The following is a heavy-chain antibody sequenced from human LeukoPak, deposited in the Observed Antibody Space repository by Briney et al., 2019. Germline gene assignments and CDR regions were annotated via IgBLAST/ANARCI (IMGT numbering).Heavy chain of an antibody. CDR3: ARDIVRARGFDP. Sequence: PGGSLRLSCAASGFTFSSYSMNWVRQAPGKGLEWVSSISSSSSYIYYADSVKGRFTISRDNAKNSLYLQMNSLRAEDTAVYYCARDIVRARGFDPWGQGTLVTVSS. V-gene: IGHV3-21*01. CDR2: ISSSSSYI. CDR1: GFTFSSYS. J-gene: IGHJ5*02. D-gene: IGHD1-26*01.